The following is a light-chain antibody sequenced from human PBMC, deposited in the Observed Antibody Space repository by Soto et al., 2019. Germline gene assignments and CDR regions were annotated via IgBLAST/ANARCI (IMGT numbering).Light chain of an antibody. CDR3: QQRRSWPLT. CDR1: QNIDNY. CDR2: DAT. V-gene: IGKV3-11*01. J-gene: IGKJ1*01. Sequence: EIVLTQSPATLSLSSGEGATLSCRASQNIDNYLAWYQQKPGQAPRLLIYDATNRAAGIPARFTGSGSGTDFTLTISSLAPEDCAVYYCQQRRSWPLTFGQGTKVDIK.